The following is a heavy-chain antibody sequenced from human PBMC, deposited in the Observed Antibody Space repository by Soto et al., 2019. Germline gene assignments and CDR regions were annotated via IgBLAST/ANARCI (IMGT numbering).Heavy chain of an antibody. Sequence: SETLSHTCTVSGGSISSYYWSWIRQPPGKGLEWIGYIYYSGSTNYNPSLKSRVTITVDTSKNQFSLKLSSVTAADTSVYYCARTAYSGSSYYFDYWGQGTLVTVSS. CDR3: ARTAYSGSSYYFDY. CDR2: IYYSGST. J-gene: IGHJ4*02. V-gene: IGHV4-59*08. D-gene: IGHD1-26*01. CDR1: GGSISSYY.